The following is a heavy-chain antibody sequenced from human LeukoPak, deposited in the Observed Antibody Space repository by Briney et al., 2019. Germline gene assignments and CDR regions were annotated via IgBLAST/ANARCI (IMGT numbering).Heavy chain of an antibody. CDR2: IYYSGST. V-gene: IGHV4-39*01. D-gene: IGHD2-15*01. J-gene: IGHJ5*02. Sequence: SETLSLTCTVSGGSISSSSYYWGWIRQPPGKGLEWIGSIYYSGSTYYNPPLKSRVTISVDTSKNQFSLKLSSVTAADTAVYYCARPRGSPIGGYNWFDPWGQGTLVTVSS. CDR3: ARPRGSPIGGYNWFDP. CDR1: GGSISSSSYY.